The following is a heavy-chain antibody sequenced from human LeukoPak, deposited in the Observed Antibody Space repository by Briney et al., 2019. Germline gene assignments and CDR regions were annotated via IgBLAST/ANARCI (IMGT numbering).Heavy chain of an antibody. CDR2: INPDSGGT. Sequence: ASVKVSCKTSGYTFTGYYMHWVRQAPGQGLEWMGWINPDSGGTTYAQNFQGRVTMTRDTSITTAYMELSSLRSEDTAVYYCATVNYYYDSSGYHDYWGQGTLVTVSS. CDR1: GYTFTGYY. D-gene: IGHD3-22*01. J-gene: IGHJ4*02. CDR3: ATVNYYYDSSGYHDY. V-gene: IGHV1-2*02.